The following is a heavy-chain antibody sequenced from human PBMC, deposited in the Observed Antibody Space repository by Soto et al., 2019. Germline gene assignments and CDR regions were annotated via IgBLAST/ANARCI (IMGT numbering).Heavy chain of an antibody. Sequence: SLRLSCAASGFTFSSYGMHWVRQAPGKGLEWVAVIWYDGSNKYYADSVKGRFTISRDNSKNTLYLQMNSLRAEDTAVYYCARTDDSSGYFHAFDIWGQGTMVTVSS. CDR2: IWYDGSNK. D-gene: IGHD3-22*01. CDR1: GFTFSSYG. V-gene: IGHV3-33*01. CDR3: ARTDDSSGYFHAFDI. J-gene: IGHJ3*02.